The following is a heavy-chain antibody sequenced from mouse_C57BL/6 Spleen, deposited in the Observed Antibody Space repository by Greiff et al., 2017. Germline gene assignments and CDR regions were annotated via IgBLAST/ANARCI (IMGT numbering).Heavy chain of an antibody. CDR2: ISDGGSYT. J-gene: IGHJ4*01. CDR3: ARDVYYGSSYGYAMDY. V-gene: IGHV5-4*01. CDR1: GFTFSSYA. D-gene: IGHD1-1*01. Sequence: DVMLVESGGGLVKPGGSLKLSCAASGFTFSSYAMSWVRQTPEKRLEWVATISDGGSYTYYPDNVTGRFTISRDNAKNNLYLQMSHLKSEDTAMYYCARDVYYGSSYGYAMDYWGQGTSVTVSS.